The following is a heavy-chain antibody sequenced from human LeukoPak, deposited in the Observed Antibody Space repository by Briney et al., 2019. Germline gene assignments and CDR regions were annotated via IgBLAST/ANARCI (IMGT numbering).Heavy chain of an antibody. CDR1: GGSFSGYY. V-gene: IGHV4-34*01. CDR3: ARGRLPSYYYYYYGMDV. J-gene: IGHJ6*02. CDR2: INHSGST. Sequence: SETLSLTCAVYGGSFSGYYWSWIRQPPGKGLEWIGEINHSGSTNYNPSLKSRVTISVDTSKNQFSLKLSSVTAADTAAYYCARGRLPSYYYYYYGMDVWGQGTTVTVSS. D-gene: IGHD2-15*01.